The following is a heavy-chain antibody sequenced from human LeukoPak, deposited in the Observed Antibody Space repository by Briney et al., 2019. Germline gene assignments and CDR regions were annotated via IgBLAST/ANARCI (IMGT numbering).Heavy chain of an antibody. Sequence: PSETLSLTCTVSGGSISSYYWSWIRQPPGKGLEWIGYIYYSGSTNYNPSLKSRVTISVDTSKNQFSLKLSSVTAADTAVYYCASSGWSYAFDIWGQGTMVTVSS. V-gene: IGHV4-59*01. CDR3: ASSGWSYAFDI. D-gene: IGHD6-19*01. CDR1: GGSISSYY. CDR2: IYYSGST. J-gene: IGHJ3*02.